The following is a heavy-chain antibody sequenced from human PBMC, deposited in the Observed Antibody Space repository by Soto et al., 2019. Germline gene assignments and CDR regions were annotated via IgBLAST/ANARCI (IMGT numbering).Heavy chain of an antibody. CDR1: GGTFSTYS. V-gene: IGHV1-69*02. Sequence: QVQLVQSGAEVKKPGSSVKVSCKDSGGTFSTYSMFWVRQAPGQGLEWMGRIIPMLGIANHAQRFQDRVTITADKSTAXXXXXXXXXXXXXXXXXXXXXXXXXGEVFDIWGQGTMVTVSS. D-gene: IGHD2-21*01. J-gene: IGHJ3*02. CDR2: IIPMLGIA. CDR3: XXXXXXGEVFDI.